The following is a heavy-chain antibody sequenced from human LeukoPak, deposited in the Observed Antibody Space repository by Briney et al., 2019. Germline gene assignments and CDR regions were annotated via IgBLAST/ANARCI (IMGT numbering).Heavy chain of an antibody. CDR2: ISSSSSYI. J-gene: IGHJ3*02. V-gene: IGHV3-21*01. CDR3: ARARGSPANAFDI. CDR1: GFTFSSYS. D-gene: IGHD1-26*01. Sequence: PGGSLRLSCAASGFTFSSYSMNCVRQAPGKGLEWVSSISSSSSYIYYADSVKGRFTISRDNAKNSLYLQMNSLRAEDTAVYYCARARGSPANAFDIWGQGTMVTVSS.